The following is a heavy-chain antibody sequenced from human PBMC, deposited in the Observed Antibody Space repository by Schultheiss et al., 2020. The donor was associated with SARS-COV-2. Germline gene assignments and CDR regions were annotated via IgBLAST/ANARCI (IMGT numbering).Heavy chain of an antibody. CDR1: GGSISSSSYY. Sequence: SETLSLTCTVSGGSISSSSYYWGWIRQPPGKGLEWIGSIYYSGSTYYNPSLKSRVTISVDTSKNQFSLKLSSVTAADTAVYYCARSSSWGPVGYWGQGTLVTVSS. CDR2: IYYSGST. V-gene: IGHV4-39*01. J-gene: IGHJ4*02. CDR3: ARSSSWGPVGY. D-gene: IGHD6-13*01.